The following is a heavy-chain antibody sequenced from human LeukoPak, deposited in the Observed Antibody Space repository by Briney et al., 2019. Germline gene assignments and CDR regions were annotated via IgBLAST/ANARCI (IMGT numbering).Heavy chain of an antibody. CDR2: IRNDESNK. J-gene: IGHJ4*02. Sequence: GGSLRLSCAASGFIFSSYGMHWVRQAPGKGLEWVAFIRNDESNKYYADSVKGRFTISRDYSKNTLYLQMNSLRAEDTAVYYCARSSSSRSPFDYWGQGTLVTVSS. V-gene: IGHV3-30*02. D-gene: IGHD6-13*01. CDR1: GFIFSSYG. CDR3: ARSSSSRSPFDY.